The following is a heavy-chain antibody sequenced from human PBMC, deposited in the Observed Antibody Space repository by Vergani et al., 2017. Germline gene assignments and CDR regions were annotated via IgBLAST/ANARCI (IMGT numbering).Heavy chain of an antibody. CDR3: ARVTIFGVVVVDY. Sequence: QVQLQESGPGLVKPSQPLSLTCTVSGGSISSGDYYWSWIRQPPGKGLEWIGSIYYSGSTYYNPSLKSRVTISVDTSKNQFSLKLSSVTAADTAVYYCARVTIFGVVVVDYWGQGTLVTVSS. D-gene: IGHD3-3*01. J-gene: IGHJ4*02. CDR2: IYYSGST. CDR1: GGSISSGDYY. V-gene: IGHV4-30-4*08.